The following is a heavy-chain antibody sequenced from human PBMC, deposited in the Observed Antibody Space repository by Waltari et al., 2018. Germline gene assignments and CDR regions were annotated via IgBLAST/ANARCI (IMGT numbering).Heavy chain of an antibody. Sequence: QVQLVESGGGVVQPGRSLRLSCAASGFTFSSYGMHWVRQAPGKGLEWVAVIWYDGSNKYYADSVKGRFTSSRDNSKNTLYLQMNSLRAEDTAVYYCARDPPDYGGNWAYYYYYGMDVWGQGTTVTVSS. D-gene: IGHD4-17*01. J-gene: IGHJ6*02. CDR2: IWYDGSNK. CDR1: GFTFSSYG. V-gene: IGHV3-33*01. CDR3: ARDPPDYGGNWAYYYYYGMDV.